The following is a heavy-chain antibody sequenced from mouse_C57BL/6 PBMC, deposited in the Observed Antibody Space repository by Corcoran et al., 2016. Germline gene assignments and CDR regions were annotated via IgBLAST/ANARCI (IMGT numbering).Heavy chain of an antibody. D-gene: IGHD2-5*01. Sequence: QIQLVQSGPELKKPGETVKISCKASGYTFTTYGMSWVKQAPGKGLKWMAWINTYSGVPAYADDFKGRFAFSLETSASTAYLQINNLKNEDTATYFCTRDSNWCFDVWGTGTTVTVSS. CDR3: TRDSNWCFDV. J-gene: IGHJ1*03. V-gene: IGHV9-3*01. CDR1: GYTFTTYG. CDR2: INTYSGVP.